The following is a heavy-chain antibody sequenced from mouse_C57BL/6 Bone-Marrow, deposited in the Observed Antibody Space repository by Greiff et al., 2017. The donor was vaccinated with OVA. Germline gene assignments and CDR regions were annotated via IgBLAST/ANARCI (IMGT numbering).Heavy chain of an antibody. CDR2: IHPNSGST. Sequence: QVQLQQSGAELVKPGASVKLSCKASGYTFTSYWMHWVKQRPGQGLEWIGMIHPNSGSTNYNEKFKSKATLTVDKSSSTAYMQLSSLTSEDSAVYYCARNDYDPWFAYWGQGTLVTVSA. CDR1: GYTFTSYW. D-gene: IGHD2-4*01. V-gene: IGHV1-64*01. J-gene: IGHJ3*01. CDR3: ARNDYDPWFAY.